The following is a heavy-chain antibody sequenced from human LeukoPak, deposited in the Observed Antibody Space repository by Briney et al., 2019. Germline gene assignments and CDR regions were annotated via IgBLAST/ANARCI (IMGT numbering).Heavy chain of an antibody. J-gene: IGHJ3*02. V-gene: IGHV4-61*02. CDR1: GGSISTGSYY. D-gene: IGHD3-22*01. Sequence: SETLSLTCTVSGGSISTGSYYWTWIRQPAGKGLEWIGRMYTSGSTNYNPSLKSRVTISVDKSKNQFSLKLSSVTAADTAVYFCARGPYSYDSSGAFDIWGQGTMVTVSS. CDR3: ARGPYSYDSSGAFDI. CDR2: MYTSGST.